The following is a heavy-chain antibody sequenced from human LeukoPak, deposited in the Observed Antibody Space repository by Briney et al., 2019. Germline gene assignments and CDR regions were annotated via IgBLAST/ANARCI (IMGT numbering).Heavy chain of an antibody. CDR3: ARAPSSIAALDY. CDR2: MNPNSGNT. J-gene: IGHJ4*02. D-gene: IGHD6-6*01. Sequence: ASVKVSCKASGYTFTGYYMHWVRQAPGQGLEWMGWMNPNSGNTGYAQKFQGRVTMTRNTSISTAYMELSSLRSEDTAVYYCARAPSSIAALDYWGQGTLVTVSS. V-gene: IGHV1-8*02. CDR1: GYTFTGYY.